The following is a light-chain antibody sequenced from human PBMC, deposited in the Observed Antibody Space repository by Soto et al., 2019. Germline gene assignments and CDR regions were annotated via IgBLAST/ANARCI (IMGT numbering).Light chain of an antibody. J-gene: IGLJ2*01. V-gene: IGLV1-44*01. CDR2: SNN. Sequence: QSVLTQPPSASGTPGQRVTISCSGSSSNIGSNTVNWYQQLPGTAPKLLIYSNNQRPSGVPDRFSGSKSGTSASLAISGLQSEVEADYYCAAWDDSLNVVFGGGTKVTVL. CDR3: AAWDDSLNVV. CDR1: SSNIGSNT.